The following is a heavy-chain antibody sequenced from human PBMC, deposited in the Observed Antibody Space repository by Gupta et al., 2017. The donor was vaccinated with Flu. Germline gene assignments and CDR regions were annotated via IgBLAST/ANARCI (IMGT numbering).Heavy chain of an antibody. CDR3: ARGDGYNCNY. D-gene: IGHD5-12*01. CDR1: GFTFSSYW. V-gene: IGHV3-74*01. Sequence: EVQLVESGGGLVQPGGSLRLACAASGFTFSSYWMHWVRQAPGKGLVWGSRINSDGSSTSYADSVKARFTISRDNAKNTLYLQMNSLGAEDTAVYYCARGDGYNCNYWGQGTLVTVSS. J-gene: IGHJ4*02. CDR2: INSDGSST.